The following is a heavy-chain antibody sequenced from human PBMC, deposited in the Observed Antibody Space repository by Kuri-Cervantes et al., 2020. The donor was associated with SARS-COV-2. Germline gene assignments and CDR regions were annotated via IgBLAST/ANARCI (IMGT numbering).Heavy chain of an antibody. D-gene: IGHD4-17*01. CDR3: AREHTMTTQGDYYYGMDV. J-gene: IGHJ6*02. CDR2: ISYDGSNK. V-gene: IGHV3-30-3*01. Sequence: SCKASGGTFSSYAMHWVRQAPGKGLEWVAVISYDGSNKYYADSVKGRFTISRDNSKNTLYLQMNSLRAEDTAVYYCAREHTMTTQGDYYYGMDVWGQGTTVTVSS. CDR1: GGTFSSYA.